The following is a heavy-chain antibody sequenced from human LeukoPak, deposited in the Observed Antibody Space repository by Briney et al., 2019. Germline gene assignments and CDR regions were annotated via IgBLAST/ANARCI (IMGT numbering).Heavy chain of an antibody. Sequence: GGSLRLSCAASGFILSNYSMNWVRQAPGKGLEWVSSISSSSSYIYYADSVKGRFTISRDNAKNSLYLQMNSLRAEDTAVYYCARGLLNYYGSGSHLLVDYWGQGTLVTVSS. D-gene: IGHD3-10*01. CDR1: GFILSNYS. CDR3: ARGLLNYYGSGSHLLVDY. V-gene: IGHV3-21*01. CDR2: ISSSSSYI. J-gene: IGHJ4*02.